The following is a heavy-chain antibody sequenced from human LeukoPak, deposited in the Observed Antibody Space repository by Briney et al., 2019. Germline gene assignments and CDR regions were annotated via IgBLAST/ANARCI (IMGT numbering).Heavy chain of an antibody. CDR3: ARVSWSPGTSYYYMDV. V-gene: IGHV4-39*07. J-gene: IGHJ6*03. D-gene: IGHD1-1*01. Sequence: SETLSLTCTVSGGSISSSSYYWGWIRQPPGKGLEWIGSIYYSGSTYYNPSLKSRVTISVDTSKNQFSLKLSSVTAADTAVYYCARVSWSPGTSYYYMDVWGKGTTVTVSS. CDR2: IYYSGST. CDR1: GGSISSSSYY.